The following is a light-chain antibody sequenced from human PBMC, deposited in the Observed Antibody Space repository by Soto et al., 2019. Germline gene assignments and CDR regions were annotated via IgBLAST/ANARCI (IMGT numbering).Light chain of an antibody. J-gene: IGKJ4*01. Sequence: EIVMTQSPATLSVSPGERATLSCRASQSVSSNLAWYQQKPGQAPRLLIYGASTRATGIPARFSGSGSGTEFTLTNSSLQSEDFAVYYCQQYNNWLTFGGGTKVEIK. CDR2: GAS. V-gene: IGKV3-15*01. CDR1: QSVSSN. CDR3: QQYNNWLT.